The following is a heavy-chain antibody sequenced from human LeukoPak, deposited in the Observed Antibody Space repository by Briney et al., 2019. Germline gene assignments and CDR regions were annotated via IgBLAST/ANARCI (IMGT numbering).Heavy chain of an antibody. J-gene: IGHJ4*02. CDR1: GFTFSSYA. V-gene: IGHV3-23*01. D-gene: IGHD3-3*01. Sequence: GESLKISCAASGFTFSSYAMSWVRQAPGKGLEWVSAISGSGGSTYYADSVKGRFTISRDNSKNTLYLQMNSLRAEDTAVYYCARGYDFWSGYSFDYWGQGTLVTVSS. CDR3: ARGYDFWSGYSFDY. CDR2: ISGSGGST.